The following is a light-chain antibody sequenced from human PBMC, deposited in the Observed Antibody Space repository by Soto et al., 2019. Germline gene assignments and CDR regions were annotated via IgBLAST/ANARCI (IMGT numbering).Light chain of an antibody. CDR2: AAS. Sequence: AIRMTQSPSSLSASTGDRVTITCRASRGISSYLAWYQQKPGKAPKLLIYAASTLQSGVPSRFSGSGSGTDFTLTISCLQSEDFATYYCQQYYSYPMYTFGQGTKLEIK. V-gene: IGKV1-8*01. J-gene: IGKJ2*01. CDR1: RGISSY. CDR3: QQYYSYPMYT.